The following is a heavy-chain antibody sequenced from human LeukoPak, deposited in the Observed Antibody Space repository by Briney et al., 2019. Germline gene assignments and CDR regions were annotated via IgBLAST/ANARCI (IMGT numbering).Heavy chain of an antibody. CDR2: IWYDGSNK. J-gene: IGHJ4*02. Sequence: GGSLRLSCAASGFTFSSYGMHWVRQAPGKGLEWVAVIWYDGSNKYYADSVKGRFTIPRDNSKNTLYLQMNSLRAEDTAVYYCARDNVLQLSFDYWGQGTLVTVSS. CDR1: GFTFSSYG. D-gene: IGHD5-18*01. CDR3: ARDNVLQLSFDY. V-gene: IGHV3-33*01.